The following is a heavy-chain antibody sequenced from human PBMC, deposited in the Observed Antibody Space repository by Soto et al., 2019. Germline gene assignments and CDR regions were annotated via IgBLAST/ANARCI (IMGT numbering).Heavy chain of an antibody. CDR2: IGGRGNSA. CDR1: GFIFTNYA. D-gene: IGHD5-12*01. J-gene: IGHJ3*01. CDR3: VREGRGSFDF. V-gene: IGHV3-23*01. Sequence: PGGSLTLFCAASGFIFTNYAMNWVRQAPGKGLEWVSVIGGRGNSAYYADSVQGRFTISRDNSKNTLSLQMSSLTADDTAIYYCVREGRGSFDFRG.